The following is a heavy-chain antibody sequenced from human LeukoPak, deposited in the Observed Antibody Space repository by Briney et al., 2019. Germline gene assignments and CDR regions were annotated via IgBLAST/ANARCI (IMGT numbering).Heavy chain of an antibody. D-gene: IGHD3-22*01. V-gene: IGHV4-59*01. CDR1: GGSISSYY. Sequence: PSETLSLTCTGSGGSISSYYWSWIRQPPGNGLEWIGYIYYSGSTNYNPSLKSRVTISVDTSKNQFSLKLSSVTAADTAVYYCARDYYYDSSGYYYEDSNAFDIWGQGTMVTVSS. CDR3: ARDYYYDSSGYYYEDSNAFDI. CDR2: IYYSGST. J-gene: IGHJ3*02.